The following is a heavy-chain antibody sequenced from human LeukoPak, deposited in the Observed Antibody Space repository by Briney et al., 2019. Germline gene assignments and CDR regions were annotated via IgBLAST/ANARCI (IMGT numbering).Heavy chain of an antibody. CDR1: GGSISSYY. V-gene: IGHV4-4*07. CDR2: IYTSGST. CDR3: ARDFGYRASNDAFDI. D-gene: IGHD5-18*01. Sequence: SETLSLTCTVSGGSISSYYWSWIRQPAGKGLEWIGRIYTSGSTNYNPSLKSRVTMSVDTSKNQFSLKLSSVTAADTAVYYCARDFGYRASNDAFDIWGQGTMVTVSS. J-gene: IGHJ3*02.